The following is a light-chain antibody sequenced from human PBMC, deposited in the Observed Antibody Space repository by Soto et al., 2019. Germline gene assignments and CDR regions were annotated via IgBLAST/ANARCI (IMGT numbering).Light chain of an antibody. Sequence: EIVLTQSPATLSLSPGERATLSCRASQSVSSNLAWYQQKPGQAPRLLIYRVSTRATDIAARFTGSGSGTEFTLTISSLQTEDFAVYYCQQYNNWPITFGPGTRLEIK. CDR3: QQYNNWPIT. J-gene: IGKJ5*01. CDR1: QSVSSN. V-gene: IGKV3-15*01. CDR2: RVS.